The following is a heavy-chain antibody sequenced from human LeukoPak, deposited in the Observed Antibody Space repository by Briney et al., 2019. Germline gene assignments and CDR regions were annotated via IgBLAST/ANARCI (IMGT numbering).Heavy chain of an antibody. D-gene: IGHD3-10*01. CDR3: ARGRSSMVRGYYYYYMDV. V-gene: IGHV4-38-2*02. CDR2: INHGGTT. Sequence: PSETLSLTCTVSGYSISSGYYWGWIRQPPGQGLEWIGSINHGGTTYYNPSLKSRVALLVDMSKNQFSLRVNSVTAADTAVYYCARGRSSMVRGYYYYYMDVWGKGTTVTISS. CDR1: GYSISSGYY. J-gene: IGHJ6*03.